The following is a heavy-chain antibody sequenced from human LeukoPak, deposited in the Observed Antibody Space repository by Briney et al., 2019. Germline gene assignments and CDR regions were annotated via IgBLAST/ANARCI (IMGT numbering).Heavy chain of an antibody. CDR1: GYTFTSYG. CDR3: ARDVAYSSGWRFSYYYGMDV. D-gene: IGHD6-19*01. J-gene: IGHJ6*02. Sequence: ASVKVSCKASGYTFTSYGISWVRQAPGQGLEWMGWISGYSGNTNFAQKLQGRVTMTTDTSTSTAYMELRSLRSDDTAVYYCARDVAYSSGWRFSYYYGMDVWGQGTTATVSS. CDR2: ISGYSGNT. V-gene: IGHV1-18*01.